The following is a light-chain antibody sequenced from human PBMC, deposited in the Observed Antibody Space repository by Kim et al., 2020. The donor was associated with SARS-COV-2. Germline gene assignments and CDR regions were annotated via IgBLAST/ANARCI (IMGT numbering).Light chain of an antibody. Sequence: PGERATLPCRASQSFSCTYLAWYQQKPGQAPRLLIYGASSRATGIPDRFSGSGSGTDFTLTINRLEPEDFAVYYCQQYDSSSRWTFGQGTKVDIK. CDR3: QQYDSSSRWT. CDR1: QSFSCTY. V-gene: IGKV3-20*01. CDR2: GAS. J-gene: IGKJ1*01.